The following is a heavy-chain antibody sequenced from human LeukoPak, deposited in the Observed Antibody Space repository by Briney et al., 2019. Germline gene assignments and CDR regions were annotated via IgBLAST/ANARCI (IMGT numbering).Heavy chain of an antibody. CDR3: ARDLVDSGPRKFGFDP. CDR2: ILPIFGTA. D-gene: IGHD2-2*01. J-gene: IGHJ5*02. Sequence: ASVKVSCKASGGTFSSYAISWGRQAPGPGLEWMGGILPIFGTANSAQKFQGRVMITADESTSTAYMELSSLRSEDTAVYYCARDLVDSGPRKFGFDPWGQGTLVTVSS. CDR1: GGTFSSYA. V-gene: IGHV1-69*01.